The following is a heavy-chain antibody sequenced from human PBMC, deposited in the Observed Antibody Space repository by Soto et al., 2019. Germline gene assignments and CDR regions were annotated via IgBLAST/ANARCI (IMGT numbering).Heavy chain of an antibody. V-gene: IGHV1-46*03. J-gene: IGHJ3*02. Sequence: ASVKVSCKASGYSFTSYYMHWVRQAPGQGLEWMGIINPSGGSTSYAQKFQGRVTMTRDTSTSTVYMELSSLRSEDTAVYYCARTHTYYGSGMRAFDIWGQGTMVTVS. CDR2: INPSGGST. CDR3: ARTHTYYGSGMRAFDI. CDR1: GYSFTSYY. D-gene: IGHD3-10*01.